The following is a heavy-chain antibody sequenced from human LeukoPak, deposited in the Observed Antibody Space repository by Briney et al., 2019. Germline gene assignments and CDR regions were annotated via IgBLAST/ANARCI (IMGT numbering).Heavy chain of an antibody. Sequence: GGSLRLSCAASGFTFSSYSMNWVRQAPGKGLEWVSSISSSSSYIYYADSVKGRFTISRDNAKNSLYLQMNSLRAEDTAVYYCARDDPDCSSTSCYTGCFDPWGQGTLVTVSS. CDR1: GFTFSSYS. J-gene: IGHJ5*02. V-gene: IGHV3-21*01. CDR3: ARDDPDCSSTSCYTGCFDP. CDR2: ISSSSSYI. D-gene: IGHD2-2*02.